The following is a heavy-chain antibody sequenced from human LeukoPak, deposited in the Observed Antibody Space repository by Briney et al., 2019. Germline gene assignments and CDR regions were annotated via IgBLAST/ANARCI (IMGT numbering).Heavy chain of an antibody. J-gene: IGHJ6*02. V-gene: IGHV4-59*08. CDR3: ARYTRGRNGMDV. Sequence: PLETLSLTCTVSGGSINNYYWSWIRQPPGKGLEWIGYIYYSGSTNYNPSLKSRVTISVDTSKNQFSLKLSPVTAADTAVYYCARYTRGRNGMDVWGQGTTVTVSS. CDR1: GGSINNYY. D-gene: IGHD1-26*01. CDR2: IYYSGST.